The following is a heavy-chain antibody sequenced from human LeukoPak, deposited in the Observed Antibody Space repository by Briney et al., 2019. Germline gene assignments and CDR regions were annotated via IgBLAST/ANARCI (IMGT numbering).Heavy chain of an antibody. D-gene: IGHD6-13*01. Sequence: PGGSLRLSCAASGFTFSYYFMHWVRQAPGKGLEWVAVISKDGSNKYYADSVKGRFTISRDNSKNTLYLQMNSLRAEDTALYYCMRDAAAGGDDYYYYMDVWGKGTTVTVSS. CDR1: GFTFSYYF. J-gene: IGHJ6*03. CDR3: MRDAAAGGDDYYYYMDV. CDR2: ISKDGSNK. V-gene: IGHV3-30-3*01.